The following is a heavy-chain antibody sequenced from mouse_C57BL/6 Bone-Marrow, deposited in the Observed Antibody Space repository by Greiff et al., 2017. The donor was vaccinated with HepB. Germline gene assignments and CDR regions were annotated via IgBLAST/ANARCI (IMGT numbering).Heavy chain of an antibody. J-gene: IGHJ2*01. CDR1: GFTFSSYA. V-gene: IGHV5-4*01. D-gene: IGHD1-1*01. CDR2: ISDGGSYT. Sequence: EVQVVESGGGLVKPGGSLKLSCAASGFTFSSYAMSWVRQTPEKRLEWVATISDGGSYTYYPDNVKGRFTISRDNAKNNLYLQMSHLKSEDTAMYYCARAPPNYYGSRGYFDYWGQGTTLTVSS. CDR3: ARAPPNYYGSRGYFDY.